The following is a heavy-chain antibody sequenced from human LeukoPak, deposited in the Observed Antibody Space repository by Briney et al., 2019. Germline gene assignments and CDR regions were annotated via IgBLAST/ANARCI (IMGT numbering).Heavy chain of an antibody. CDR3: ATLDSYYDNSGRPLVPD. D-gene: IGHD3-22*01. CDR2: FNREDDEA. CDR1: GYTLTDFS. Sequence: RASVKVSCNISGYTLTDFSMHWVRQAPGKGLEWMGGFNREDDEAIYAPHFQGRGTVTEDTSTDTAYMELSSLRSEDTAVYYCATLDSYYDNSGRPLVPDWGQGTLVTVSS. J-gene: IGHJ4*02. V-gene: IGHV1-24*01.